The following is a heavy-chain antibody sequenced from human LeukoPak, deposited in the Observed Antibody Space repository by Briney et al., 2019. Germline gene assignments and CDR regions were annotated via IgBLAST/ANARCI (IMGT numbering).Heavy chain of an antibody. CDR1: GFTFSSYG. CDR3: TSTSAGYSSGWYSSGGFDP. Sequence: GGSLRLSCAASGFTFSSYGMHWVRQAPGKGLEWVSSISSSSSYIYYADSVKGRFTISRDNAKNSLYLQMNSLRAEDTAVYYCTSTSAGYSSGWYSSGGFDPWGQGTLVTVSS. D-gene: IGHD6-19*01. V-gene: IGHV3-21*01. J-gene: IGHJ5*02. CDR2: ISSSSSYI.